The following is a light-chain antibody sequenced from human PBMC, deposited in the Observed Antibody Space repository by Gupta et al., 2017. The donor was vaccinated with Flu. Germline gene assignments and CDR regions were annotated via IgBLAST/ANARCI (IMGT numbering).Light chain of an antibody. CDR1: EVGSKS. J-gene: IGLJ3*02. CDR2: DDS. Sequence: GKTDTTTGVGNEVGSKSVGCYQQSPAQTPVLLVYDDSDRCSGIPERFSDSNYATTATLTTTRVEAGDEADYYCQVRDRSSDNQVFGGGTKLTVL. V-gene: IGLV3-21*03. CDR3: QVRDRSSDNQV.